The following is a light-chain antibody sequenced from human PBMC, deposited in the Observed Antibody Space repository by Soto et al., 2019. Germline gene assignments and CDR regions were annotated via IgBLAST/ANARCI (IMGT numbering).Light chain of an antibody. CDR1: QSVSSTY. CDR2: AAS. V-gene: IGKV3-20*01. CDR3: QQYDSSPYT. Sequence: EIVLTQSPGTLSLSPGERATLSCRASQSVSSTYLSWYQQKPGQAPRLLIYAASSRETGIPDTFSGSGSGTDFTLTTSILEPEDFAVYYCQQYDSSPYTFGQGTKLEIK. J-gene: IGKJ2*01.